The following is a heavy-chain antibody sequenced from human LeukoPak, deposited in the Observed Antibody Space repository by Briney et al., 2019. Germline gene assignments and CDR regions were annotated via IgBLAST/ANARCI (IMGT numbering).Heavy chain of an antibody. J-gene: IGHJ4*02. D-gene: IGHD1-1*01. CDR3: ARGNYNWNDGFLDY. CDR2: SIPILGIA. CDR1: GGTFSSYA. Sequence: SVKVSCKASGGTFSSYAISWVRQAPGQRLEWMGGSIPILGIANYAQKFQGRVTITADKSTSTAYMELSSLRSEDTAVYYCARGNYNWNDGFLDYWGQGTLVTVSS. V-gene: IGHV1-69*10.